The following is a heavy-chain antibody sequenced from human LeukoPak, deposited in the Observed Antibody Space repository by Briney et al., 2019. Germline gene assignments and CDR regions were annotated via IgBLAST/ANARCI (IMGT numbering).Heavy chain of an antibody. J-gene: IGHJ4*02. D-gene: IGHD3-3*01. Sequence: GGSLRLSCAASGFTFSSYAMHWVRQAPGKGLEWVAVISYDGSNKYYADSVKGRFTISRDNSKNTLYLQMNSLRAEDTAVYYCAKSPDFYWGQGTLVTVSS. V-gene: IGHV3-30-3*02. CDR3: AKSPDFY. CDR2: ISYDGSNK. CDR1: GFTFSSYA.